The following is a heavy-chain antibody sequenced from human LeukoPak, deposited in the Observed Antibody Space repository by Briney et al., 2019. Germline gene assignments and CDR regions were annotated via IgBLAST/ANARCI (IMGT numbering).Heavy chain of an antibody. J-gene: IGHJ6*04. V-gene: IGHV3-48*03. CDR2: ISSSGSTI. CDR3: ASFSNYYGMDV. Sequence: GGSLRLSCAASGFTFSSYEMNWVRQAPGKGLEWVSHISSSGSTIYYADSVKGRFTISRDNAKNSLYLQMNSLRAEDTAVYYCASFSNYYGMDVWGKGTTVTVSS. CDR1: GFTFSSYE.